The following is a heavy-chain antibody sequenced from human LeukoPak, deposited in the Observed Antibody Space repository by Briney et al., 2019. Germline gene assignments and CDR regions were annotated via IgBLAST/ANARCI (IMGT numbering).Heavy chain of an antibody. J-gene: IGHJ4*02. CDR1: GFSVRSNY. D-gene: IGHD6-13*01. V-gene: IGHV3-66*01. CDR2: IHSGGSS. CDR3: ARDQAPSSWLDN. Sequence: GGSLRLSCAASGFSVRSNYMNWVRQAPGKGLEWVSVIHSGGSSNYADSVKGRFTISRDNSKNTVYLQMNSLRAEDTAVYYCARDQAPSSWLDNWGQGTLVTVSS.